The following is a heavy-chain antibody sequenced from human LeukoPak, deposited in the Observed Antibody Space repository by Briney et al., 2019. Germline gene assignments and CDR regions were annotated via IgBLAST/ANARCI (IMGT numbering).Heavy chain of an antibody. CDR2: IYYSGST. CDR1: GGSISSGDYY. V-gene: IGHV4-30-4*08. Sequence: PSETLSLTCTVAGGSISSGDYYWSWIRQPPGNGLEWIGYIYYSGSTYYNPSLKSRVTISVDTSKNQFSLKLSSVTAADTAVYYCARDHCSSTSCYEGGFDYWGQGTLVTVSS. CDR3: ARDHCSSTSCYEGGFDY. D-gene: IGHD2-2*01. J-gene: IGHJ4*02.